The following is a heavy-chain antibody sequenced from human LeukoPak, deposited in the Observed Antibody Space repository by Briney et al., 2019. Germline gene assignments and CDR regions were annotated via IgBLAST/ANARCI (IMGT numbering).Heavy chain of an antibody. D-gene: IGHD2/OR15-2a*01. Sequence: GSLRLSCAASGFTFSSYWMSWVRQAPGKGLEWVANIKQDGSEKYYVDSVKGRFTISRDNAKNSLYLQMNSLRAEDTAVYYCARVRGSTYYYYYMDVWGKGTTVTVSS. CDR2: IKQDGSEK. V-gene: IGHV3-7*01. CDR1: GFTFSSYW. J-gene: IGHJ6*03. CDR3: ARVRGSTYYYYYMDV.